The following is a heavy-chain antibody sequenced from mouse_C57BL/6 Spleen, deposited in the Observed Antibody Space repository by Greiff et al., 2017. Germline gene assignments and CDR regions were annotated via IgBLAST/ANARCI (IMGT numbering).Heavy chain of an antibody. J-gene: IGHJ1*03. D-gene: IGHD2-3*01. CDR2: IWRGGST. V-gene: IGHV2-5*01. CDR1: GFSLTSYG. CDR3: ARADGYYDFDV. Sequence: VQLQESGPGLVQPSQSLSITCTVSGFSLTSYGVHWVRQSPGKGLEWLGVIWRGGSTDYNAAFMSRLSITKDNSKSKVFFKMNSLQADDTAIYYCARADGYYDFDVWGTGTTVTVSS.